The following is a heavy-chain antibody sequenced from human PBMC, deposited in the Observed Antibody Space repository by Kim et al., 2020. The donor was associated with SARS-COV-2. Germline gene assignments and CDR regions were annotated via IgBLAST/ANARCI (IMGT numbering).Heavy chain of an antibody. Sequence: SETLSLTCTVSGDSISGDKYRWDWIRQPPGKTLEWIAHIRSDGATEFNPSLKSRVTISVDRSKTQFSLNLSSVTASDTAVYYCAILDTAGGSDSWGQGTL. J-gene: IGHJ4*02. CDR2: IRSDGAT. CDR3: AILDTAGGSDS. CDR1: GDSISGDKYR. V-gene: IGHV4-39*01. D-gene: IGHD5-18*01.